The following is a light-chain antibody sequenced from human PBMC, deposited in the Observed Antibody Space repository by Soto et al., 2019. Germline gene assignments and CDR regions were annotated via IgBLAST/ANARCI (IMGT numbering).Light chain of an antibody. CDR3: CSYAGGLTSAGYV. V-gene: IGLV2-23*01. Sequence: QSALTQPASVSGSPGQSITISCTGTSSDVGRYNLVSWYQQHPGEAPKLIIYEGSKRPSGVSNRFSGSKSVNTASLTISGLRAEDEADYYCCSYAGGLTSAGYVFGTATKLTVL. CDR2: EGS. CDR1: SSDVGRYNL. J-gene: IGLJ1*01.